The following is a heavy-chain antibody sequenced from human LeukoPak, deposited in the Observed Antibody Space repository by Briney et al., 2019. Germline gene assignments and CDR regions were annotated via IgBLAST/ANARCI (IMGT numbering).Heavy chain of an antibody. CDR2: IYYSGST. V-gene: IGHV4-59*01. J-gene: IGHJ4*02. CDR1: GGSISSYY. D-gene: IGHD1-7*01. Sequence: SETLSLTCTVSGGSISSYYWSWIRQPPGKGLEWIGYIYYSGSTKYNPSLKSRVTISVGTSKNQFSLKLSSVTAADTAVYYCARVPPGTSHFDYWGQGTLVTVSS. CDR3: ARVPPGTSHFDY.